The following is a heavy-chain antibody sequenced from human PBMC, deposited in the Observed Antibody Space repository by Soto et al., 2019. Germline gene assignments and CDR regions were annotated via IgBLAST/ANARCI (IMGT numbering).Heavy chain of an antibody. V-gene: IGHV3-33*01. CDR3: ARQSLGNIRLRGFDY. D-gene: IGHD1-1*01. Sequence: QVQLVESGGGVVQPGRSLRLSCAASGFTFSDYGMHWVRQAPGRGLEWVAVIWYDGSEKYYADSVKGRFTISRDNSKNTLYLQMYSLRVVDTALYYCARQSLGNIRLRGFDYWGQGALVTVSS. CDR1: GFTFSDYG. CDR2: IWYDGSEK. J-gene: IGHJ4*02.